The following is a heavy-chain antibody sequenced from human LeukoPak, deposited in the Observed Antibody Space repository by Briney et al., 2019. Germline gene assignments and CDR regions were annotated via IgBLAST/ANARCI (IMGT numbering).Heavy chain of an antibody. CDR2: ISTSSSYI. V-gene: IGHV3-21*01. Sequence: GGSLRLSCAASGFTFSSYSMNWVRQAPGKGLEWVSFISTSSSYIYYADSMKGRFTVSRDNAKNSLYLQMNSLRAEDTAVYYCARDVNWNHCDYWGHGTLVTVSS. CDR3: ARDVNWNHCDY. J-gene: IGHJ4*01. CDR1: GFTFSSYS. D-gene: IGHD1-20*01.